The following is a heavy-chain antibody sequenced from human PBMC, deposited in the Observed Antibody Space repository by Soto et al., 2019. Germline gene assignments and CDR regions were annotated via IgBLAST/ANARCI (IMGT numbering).Heavy chain of an antibody. CDR2: TTADGARI. V-gene: IGHV3-30*03. CDR1: GFAFSTYG. CDR3: ARKNPGREWELPDY. J-gene: IGHJ4*02. Sequence: XXSLRLSCAASGFAFSTYGMQWVRQAPGKGLEWVAVTTADGARINYADSVKGRVTISRDNSRTTLYLQMNSLRTDDTAVYYCARKNPGREWELPDYWGQGTLVTVSS. D-gene: IGHD1-26*01.